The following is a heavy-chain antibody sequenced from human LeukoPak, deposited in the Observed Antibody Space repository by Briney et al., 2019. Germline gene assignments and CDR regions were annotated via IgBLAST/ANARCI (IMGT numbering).Heavy chain of an antibody. D-gene: IGHD5-18*01. V-gene: IGHV1-69*04. J-gene: IGHJ6*02. CDR1: GGTFSSSA. CDR3: ARDQGLTAPPPYGLDV. CDR2: IIPVLNIT. Sequence: SVKVSCKTSGGTFSSSAITWVRQAPGQGLEWMGRIIPVLNITTYAQKFQGSVTITADTSTSTVYMELSSLRSEETAVYYCARDQGLTAPPPYGLDVWGQGTTVIVSS.